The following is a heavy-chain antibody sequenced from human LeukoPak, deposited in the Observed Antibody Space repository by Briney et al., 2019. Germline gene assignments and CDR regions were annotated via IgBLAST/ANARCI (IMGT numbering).Heavy chain of an antibody. J-gene: IGHJ6*03. V-gene: IGHV3-30*02. CDR2: IRYDGTK. CDR1: GFTFSTYG. Sequence: EGSLRLSCAASGFTFSTYGIHWVRQAPGKGLEWVAFIRYDGTKWYADSVKGRFTISRDNSKNMLYLQMNSLRAEDTAVYHCAKDRDYGDYPSAYYYYLDLWRTATTVTVSS. CDR3: AKDRDYGDYPSAYYYYLDL. D-gene: IGHD4-17*01.